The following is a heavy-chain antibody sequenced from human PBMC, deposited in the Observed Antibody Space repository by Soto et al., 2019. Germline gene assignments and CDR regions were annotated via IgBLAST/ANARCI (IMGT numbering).Heavy chain of an antibody. Sequence: SETLSLTCPVSGVPISSYYWSWIRQSPGKGLEWIGYIHYSGSTKSNPSLKSRVTISVDTSRNQVSLKLSSVTAADSAVYFCARARYQLLHPYYYGMDVWGQGTTVTVSS. V-gene: IGHV4-59*01. D-gene: IGHD2-2*01. CDR3: ARARYQLLHPYYYGMDV. CDR1: GVPISSYY. J-gene: IGHJ6*02. CDR2: IHYSGST.